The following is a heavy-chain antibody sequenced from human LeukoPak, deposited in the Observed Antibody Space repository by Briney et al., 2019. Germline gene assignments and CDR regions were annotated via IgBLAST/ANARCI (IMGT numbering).Heavy chain of an antibody. V-gene: IGHV3-30*18. CDR1: GFTFSSYG. CDR3: AKVVRGGDFWSGYYYGMDV. J-gene: IGHJ6*02. D-gene: IGHD3-3*01. Sequence: GRSLRLSCAASGFTFSSYGMHWVRQAPGKGLEWVAVISYGGSNKYYADSVKGRFTISRDNSKNTLYLQMNSLRAEDTAVYYCAKVVRGGDFWSGYYYGMDVWGQGTTVTVSS. CDR2: ISYGGSNK.